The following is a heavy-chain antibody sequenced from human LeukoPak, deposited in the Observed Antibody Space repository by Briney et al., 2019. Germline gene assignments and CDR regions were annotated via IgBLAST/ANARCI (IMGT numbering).Heavy chain of an antibody. J-gene: IGHJ5*02. CDR1: GGSISSYY. V-gene: IGHV4-59*01. CDR2: IYYSGST. Sequence: PSETPSLTCTVSGGSISSYYWSWIRQPPGKGLEWLGYIYYSGSTNYNPSLKSRVTISVDTSKNQFSLKLSSVTAADTAVYYCARDPWFDPWGQGTLVTVSS. CDR3: ARDPWFDP.